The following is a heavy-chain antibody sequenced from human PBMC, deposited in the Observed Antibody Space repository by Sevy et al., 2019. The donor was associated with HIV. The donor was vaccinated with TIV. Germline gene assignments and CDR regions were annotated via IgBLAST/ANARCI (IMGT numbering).Heavy chain of an antibody. CDR1: GFTFSTNS. J-gene: IGHJ4*02. V-gene: IGHV3-48*01. D-gene: IGHD3-22*01. Sequence: GGSLRLSCVASGFTFSTNSMNWVRQAPGKGLEWVSYINSRSSTIHYADSVKGRFTIFRDNAQNSLYLQMNSLRGEDTAVYYCAKDGHYYDSSADYLNYFDYWGQGTLVTVSS. CDR2: INSRSSTI. CDR3: AKDGHYYDSSADYLNYFDY.